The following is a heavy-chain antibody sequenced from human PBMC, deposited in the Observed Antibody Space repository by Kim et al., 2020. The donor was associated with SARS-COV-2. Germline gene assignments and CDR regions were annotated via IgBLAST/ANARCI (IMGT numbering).Heavy chain of an antibody. CDR3: ARAVDIVGTINY. J-gene: IGHJ4*02. V-gene: IGHV3-21*01. Sequence: GWSLRLSCAASGFTFSSYSMNWVRQAPGKGLEWVSSISSSSSYIYYADSVKGRFTISRDNAKNSLYLQMNSLRAEDTAVYYCARAVDIVGTINYWGQGTLVTVSS. CDR2: ISSSSSYI. CDR1: GFTFSSYS. D-gene: IGHD5-12*01.